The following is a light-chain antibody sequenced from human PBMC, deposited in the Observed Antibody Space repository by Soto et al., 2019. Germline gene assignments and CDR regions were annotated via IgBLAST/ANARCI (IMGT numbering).Light chain of an antibody. CDR1: SSNIGATYD. V-gene: IGLV1-40*01. J-gene: IGLJ1*01. CDR3: QSYDSSLSAHYV. CDR2: GNS. Sequence: QSALTQPPAVSGAPGQRVTISCTGSSSNIGATYDVQWYQQLPGTAPKLIIYGNSNRPSGVPDRFSGSKSGTSASLAITGLQADDEADYYCQSYDSSLSAHYVFGTGTKVTVL.